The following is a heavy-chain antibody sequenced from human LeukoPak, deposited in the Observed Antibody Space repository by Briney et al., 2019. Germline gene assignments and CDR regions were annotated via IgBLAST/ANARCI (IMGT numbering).Heavy chain of an antibody. CDR3: ARDAQRGFDYSNSLQY. V-gene: IGHV3-33*01. CDR2: IWSDGSNT. D-gene: IGHD4-11*01. Sequence: GGSLRLSCAASGFIFSHYGLHWARQAPGKGLEWVAVIWSDGSNTFYAGSVKGRFTISRDNSQNTLFLQMNSLRADDTAMYYCARDAQRGFDYSNSLQYWGHGTLVTVSS. CDR1: GFIFSHYG. J-gene: IGHJ4*01.